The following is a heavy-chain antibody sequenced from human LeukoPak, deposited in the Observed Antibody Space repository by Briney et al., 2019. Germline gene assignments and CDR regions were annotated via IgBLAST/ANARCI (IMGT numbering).Heavy chain of an antibody. D-gene: IGHD6-13*01. CDR2: INSDESST. CDR3: AKDWGSSWAPLHLNCFDP. J-gene: IGHJ5*02. V-gene: IGHV3-74*01. Sequence: PGGSLRLSCAASGFTFSSYWMHWVRQAPGKGLVWVSRINSDESSTYYADSVKGRFTISRDNSKNTLYLQMNSLRAEDTAVYYCAKDWGSSWAPLHLNCFDPWGQGTLVTVSS. CDR1: GFTFSSYW.